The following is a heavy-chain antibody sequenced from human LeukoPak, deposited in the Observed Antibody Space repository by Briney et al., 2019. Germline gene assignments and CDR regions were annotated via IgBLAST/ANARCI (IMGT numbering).Heavy chain of an antibody. Sequence: GASVKVSCKASGGTFSSYAISWVRQAPGQGLEWMGGIIPIFGTANYAQKFQGRVTITTDESTSTAYMELSSLRSEDTAVYYCARSRFLEWLSGYYYYMDVWGRGTTVTVS. J-gene: IGHJ6*03. CDR2: IIPIFGTA. CDR1: GGTFSSYA. V-gene: IGHV1-69*05. CDR3: ARSRFLEWLSGYYYYMDV. D-gene: IGHD3-3*01.